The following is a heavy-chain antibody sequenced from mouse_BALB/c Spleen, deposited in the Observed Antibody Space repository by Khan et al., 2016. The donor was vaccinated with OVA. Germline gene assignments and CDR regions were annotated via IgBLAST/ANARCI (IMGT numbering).Heavy chain of an antibody. J-gene: IGHJ3*01. V-gene: IGHV1-77*01. Sequence: QVQLQQSGAELARPGASVKLSCKASGYTFTDYYINWVKQRTGQGLEWIGEISPGSGDTYYNEKFKGKATLTADKSSSTAYMQLSSLPSEASAVDFCARRNYFGYTFAYWGQGTLVTVSA. D-gene: IGHD1-2*01. CDR2: ISPGSGDT. CDR3: ARRNYFGYTFAY. CDR1: GYTFTDYY.